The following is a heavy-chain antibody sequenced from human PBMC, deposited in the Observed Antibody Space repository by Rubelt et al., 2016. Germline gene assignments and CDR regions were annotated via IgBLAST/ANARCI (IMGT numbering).Heavy chain of an antibody. D-gene: IGHD1-26*01. CDR1: GFTFSGYW. CDR2: INQDGGPK. Sequence: EVQLLESGGGLVQPGGSLRLSCAASGFTFSGYWMSWVRQAPGKGLEWVANINQDGGPKYYVASVKGRFTISRDNAKNSLYMQMNSLRDEDTAVYYCARDSLHSGSYGLFDDWGQGTLVTVSS. J-gene: IGHJ4*02. CDR3: ARDSLHSGSYGLFDD. V-gene: IGHV3-7*01.